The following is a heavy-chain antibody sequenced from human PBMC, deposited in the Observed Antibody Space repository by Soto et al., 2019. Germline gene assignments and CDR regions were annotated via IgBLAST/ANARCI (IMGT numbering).Heavy chain of an antibody. CDR2: ISGSGGST. J-gene: IGHJ6*02. CDR1: GFTFSSYA. Sequence: EVQLLESGGGLVQPGGSLRLSCAASGFTFSSYAMSWVRQAPGKGLEWVSAISGSGGSTYYADSVKGRFTISRDNSKNTLYLQMNSLRAEDTAVYYCAIPPTTVNTFYYYGMDVWGQGTTVTVSS. D-gene: IGHD4-17*01. V-gene: IGHV3-23*01. CDR3: AIPPTTVNTFYYYGMDV.